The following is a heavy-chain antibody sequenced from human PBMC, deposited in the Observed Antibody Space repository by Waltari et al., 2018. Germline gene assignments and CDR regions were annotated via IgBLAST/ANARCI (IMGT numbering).Heavy chain of an antibody. V-gene: IGHV3-23*01. D-gene: IGHD3-22*01. CDR2: ISASGSST. CDR3: AKGPYYDSTGYYPSRYFDY. Sequence: EVQLLESGGGLVQPGGSLRLSCAASGFTFSNYAMSWVRQAPGKGLVGVLAISASGSSTYYADSVKGGFTISRDNSKITLYLQMNSLRAEDTAVYYCAKGPYYDSTGYYPSRYFDYWGQGTLVTVSS. CDR1: GFTFSNYA. J-gene: IGHJ4*02.